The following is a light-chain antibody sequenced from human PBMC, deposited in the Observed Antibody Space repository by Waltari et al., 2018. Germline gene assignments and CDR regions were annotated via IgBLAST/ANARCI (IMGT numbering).Light chain of an antibody. CDR1: STDLASSNL. Sequence: QSALSQPASVSGSPGQSLTITSTGASTDLASSNLFALYQHHPNRAPKLIIYEATKRPSGISHRFSGAKSGATASLRISGLQADDEADYYCCSYTGSSTSYGCGGGTKVTVL. V-gene: IGLV2-23*01. J-gene: IGLJ1*01. CDR2: EAT. CDR3: CSYTGSSTSYG.